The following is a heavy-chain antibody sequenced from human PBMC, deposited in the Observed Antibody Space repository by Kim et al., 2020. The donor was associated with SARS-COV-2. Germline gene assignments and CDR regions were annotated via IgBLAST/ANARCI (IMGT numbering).Heavy chain of an antibody. CDR2: IYYSGST. Sequence: SETLSLTCSVSGGSVSSYYWSWIRQPPGKGLEWIGYIYYSGSTNYNSSFKSRVTISVDTSRNHLSLRLRSVTAADTAVYYCARVPAIHFDIWTGYPIGWFDPWGQGTLVTVSS. CDR1: GGSVSSYY. V-gene: IGHV4-59*02. J-gene: IGHJ5*02. CDR3: ARVPAIHFDIWTGYPIGWFDP. D-gene: IGHD3-9*01.